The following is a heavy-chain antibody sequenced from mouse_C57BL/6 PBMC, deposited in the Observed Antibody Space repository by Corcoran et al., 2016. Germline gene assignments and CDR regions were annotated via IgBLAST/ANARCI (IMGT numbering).Heavy chain of an antibody. CDR2: INTYSGVP. D-gene: IGHD2-5*01. V-gene: IGHV9-3*01. J-gene: IGHJ1*03. CDR3: ARDSNWYFDV. CDR1: GYTFTTYG. Sequence: QIQLVQSGPELTKPGETVKISCKASGYTFTTYGMSWVKQAPGKGLKWMGWINTYSGVPTYADDFKGRFAFSLETSASTAYLQINNLKNEDTATYFCARDSNWYFDVWGTGTTVTVSS.